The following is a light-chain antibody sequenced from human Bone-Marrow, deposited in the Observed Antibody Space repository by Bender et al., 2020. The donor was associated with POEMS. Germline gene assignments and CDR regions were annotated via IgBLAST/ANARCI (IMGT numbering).Light chain of an antibody. Sequence: QSVVTQPPSLSEAPRQRVTISCTGRSSNIGAGYDVHWYQHLPGMAPKLLIFTHNNRPSGVPDRFSGSTSGTSASLAITGLQAEDEADYYCQSYDSRLTGFVFGGGTKVTVL. CDR1: SSNIGAGYD. J-gene: IGLJ1*01. V-gene: IGLV1-40*01. CDR3: QSYDSRLTGFV. CDR2: THN.